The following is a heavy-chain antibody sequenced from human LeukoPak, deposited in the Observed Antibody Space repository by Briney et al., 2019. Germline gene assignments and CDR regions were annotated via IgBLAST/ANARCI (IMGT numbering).Heavy chain of an antibody. D-gene: IGHD3-22*01. CDR3: ARSSSAYYSSFDY. Sequence: SETLSLTCAVYGGSFSGYYWSWIRQPPGKGLEWIGYIYYSGSTKFNPSLKSRVTISVDTSKSQFSLKLSSVTAADTAFYYCARSSSAYYSSFDYWGQGTLVTVSS. CDR1: GGSFSGYY. CDR2: IYYSGST. J-gene: IGHJ4*02. V-gene: IGHV4-59*01.